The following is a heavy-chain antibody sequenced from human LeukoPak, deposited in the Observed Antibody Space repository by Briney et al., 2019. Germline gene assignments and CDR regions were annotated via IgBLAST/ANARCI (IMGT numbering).Heavy chain of an antibody. D-gene: IGHD3-10*01. CDR1: GGSISSYY. Sequence: SETLFLTCTVSGGSISSYYWSWIRQPPGKGLEWIGYIYYSGSTNYNPSLKSRVTISVETSKNQFSLKLSSVTAADTAVYYCARRYGSGSYYHYYYGMDVWGQGTTVTVSS. V-gene: IGHV4-59*08. CDR2: IYYSGST. J-gene: IGHJ6*02. CDR3: ARRYGSGSYYHYYYGMDV.